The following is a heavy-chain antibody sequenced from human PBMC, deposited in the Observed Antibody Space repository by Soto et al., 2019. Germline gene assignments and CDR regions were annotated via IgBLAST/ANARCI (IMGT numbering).Heavy chain of an antibody. V-gene: IGHV2-5*01. CDR2: IYYNDDR. CDR1: GFSFTTAGVA. D-gene: IGHD5-12*01. CDR3: AHSDGGYEIIYFDF. J-gene: IGHJ4*02. Sequence: QITLQESGPTLVKPTQTLTLTCTFSGFSFTTAGVAVGWIRQTPGGALEWLTLIYYNDDRRFSPSLKTRLTITGDTSKNQVVLSLTNVEPGDTATYFCAHSDGGYEIIYFDFWGQGIPVTVSS.